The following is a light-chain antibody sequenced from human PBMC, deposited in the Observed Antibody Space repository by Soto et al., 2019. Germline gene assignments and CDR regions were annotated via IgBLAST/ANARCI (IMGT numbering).Light chain of an antibody. J-gene: IGKJ1*01. Sequence: DIQMTQSPSPLSASVGDRVTITCRASQAIRNDLGWYQQKPGKAPKLLIYEASTLQSGVPSRFSGSYSGTEFTLTISSLQPDDFATYYCQHYNSYSEAFGQGTKVDIK. V-gene: IGKV1-17*01. CDR3: QHYNSYSEA. CDR2: EAS. CDR1: QAIRND.